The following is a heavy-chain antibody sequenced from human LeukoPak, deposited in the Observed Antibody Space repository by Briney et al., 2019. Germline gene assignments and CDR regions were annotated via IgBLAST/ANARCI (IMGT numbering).Heavy chain of an antibody. CDR2: THSSGGT. CDR3: IVFGDSNH. V-gene: IGHV3-53*01. J-gene: IGHJ5*02. D-gene: IGHD4-17*01. Sequence: GGSLRLSCAASGFTFNNYGMHWVRQAPGKGLEWVSATHSSGGTYYADSVKGRFTISRDTSKNTLYLQINSLSVEDTAVYYCIVFGDSNHWGQGTLVTVSS. CDR1: GFTFNNYG.